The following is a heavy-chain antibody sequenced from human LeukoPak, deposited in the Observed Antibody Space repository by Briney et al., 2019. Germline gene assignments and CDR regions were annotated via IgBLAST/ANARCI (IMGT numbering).Heavy chain of an antibody. J-gene: IGHJ4*02. V-gene: IGHV3-23*01. Sequence: PGGSLRLSCAASGFTFSGFAMNWVRQAPGKGLEWVSFFRGSGHMTNYADSVKGRFTISRDNSKNTIHLHKTSLRVEDTAVYYCAKDVLYDNSDFSANYFDSWGQGTLVTVSS. CDR3: AKDVLYDNSDFSANYFDS. CDR1: GFTFSGFA. CDR2: FRGSGHMT. D-gene: IGHD3-22*01.